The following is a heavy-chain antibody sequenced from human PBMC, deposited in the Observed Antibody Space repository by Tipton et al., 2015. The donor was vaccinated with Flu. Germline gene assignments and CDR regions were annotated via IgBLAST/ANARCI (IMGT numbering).Heavy chain of an antibody. CDR3: ARTHDYGDPGGQH. CDR1: GGFVSSYF. CDR2: VHYSGRS. Sequence: TLSLTCTVSGGFVSSYFWTWVRQAPGKGLEWIGYVHYSGRSNYSTSLKSRVTISLDAFKNQFSLKLSSVTAADTAGYYCARTHDYGDPGGQHWGQGTLVPVTS. J-gene: IGHJ1*01. D-gene: IGHD4-17*01. V-gene: IGHV4-59*02.